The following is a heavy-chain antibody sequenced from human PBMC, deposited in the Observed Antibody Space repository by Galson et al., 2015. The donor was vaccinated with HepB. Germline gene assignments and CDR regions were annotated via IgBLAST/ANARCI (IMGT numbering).Heavy chain of an antibody. CDR2: INHSGST. V-gene: IGHV4-34*01. D-gene: IGHD4-17*01. CDR1: GGSFSGYY. Sequence: ETLSLTCAVYGGSFSGYYWSWIRQPPGKGLEWIGEINHSGSTNYNPSLKSRVTISVDTSKNQFSLKLSSVTAADTAVYYCARGVSYGDYEVSRAYTNPPDYWGQGTLVTVSS. J-gene: IGHJ4*02. CDR3: ARGVSYGDYEVSRAYTNPPDY.